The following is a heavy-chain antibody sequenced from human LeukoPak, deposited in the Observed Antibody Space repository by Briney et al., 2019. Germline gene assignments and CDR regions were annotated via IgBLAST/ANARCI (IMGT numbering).Heavy chain of an antibody. CDR2: IYSESST. D-gene: IGHD3-22*01. Sequence: PGGSLRLSWAASGFTASSNYMSWVRQAPGKGLEWGSVIYSESSTYYADSVKGRFIIFRDNSRNTLYLQMNSLRAEDTAVYYCARCTGYYHYYFDYWGQGTLVTVSS. V-gene: IGHV3-53*01. CDR1: GFTASSNY. J-gene: IGHJ4*02. CDR3: ARCTGYYHYYFDY.